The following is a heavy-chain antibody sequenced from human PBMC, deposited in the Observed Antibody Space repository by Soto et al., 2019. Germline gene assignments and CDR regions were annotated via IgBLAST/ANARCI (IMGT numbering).Heavy chain of an antibody. J-gene: IGHJ6*02. D-gene: IGHD3-3*01. Sequence: ASVKVSCKASGYTFTGYYMHWVRQAPGQGLEWMGWINPNSGGTNYAQKFQGWVTMTRDTSISTAYMELSRLRSDDTAVYYCARVGPADFWSGYYDYYSSGMDVWAQGTTLTVSS. CDR2: INPNSGGT. CDR1: GYTFTGYY. V-gene: IGHV1-2*04. CDR3: ARVGPADFWSGYYDYYSSGMDV.